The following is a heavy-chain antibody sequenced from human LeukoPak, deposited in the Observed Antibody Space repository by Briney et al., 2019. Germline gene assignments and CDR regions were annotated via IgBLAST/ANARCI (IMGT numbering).Heavy chain of an antibody. CDR2: ISGSGGST. Sequence: GGSLRLSCAASGFTFSSYAMSWVRQVPGKGLEWVSAISGSGGSTYYADSVKGRFTISRDNSKNTLYLQMNSLRAEDTAVYYCAKHGLGYCSGGSCPYYMDVWGKGTTVTVSS. D-gene: IGHD2-15*01. J-gene: IGHJ6*03. CDR3: AKHGLGYCSGGSCPYYMDV. V-gene: IGHV3-23*01. CDR1: GFTFSSYA.